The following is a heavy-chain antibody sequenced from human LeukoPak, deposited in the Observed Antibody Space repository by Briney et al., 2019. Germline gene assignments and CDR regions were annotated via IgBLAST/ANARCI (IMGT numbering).Heavy chain of an antibody. J-gene: IGHJ4*02. Sequence: PGGSLRLSCAASGFIVSSNYIRWVRQAPGKGLEWVSSIYSGGSTYYTDSVKGRFTISRDNSKNTLYLQMNSLRAEDTAVYYCARDLAGYNSFDYWGQGTLVTVSS. D-gene: IGHD5-24*01. CDR1: GFIVSSNY. CDR3: ARDLAGYNSFDY. V-gene: IGHV3-66*01. CDR2: IYSGGST.